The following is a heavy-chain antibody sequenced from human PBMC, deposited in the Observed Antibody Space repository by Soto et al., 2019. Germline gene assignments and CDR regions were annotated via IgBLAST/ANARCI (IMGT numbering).Heavy chain of an antibody. CDR2: IYYTGST. V-gene: IGHV4-59*11. CDR1: GGSIGSHY. J-gene: IGHJ6*02. D-gene: IGHD3-22*01. CDR3: ARHFYDSSGYYFALGLDV. Sequence: SETLSLTCTVSGGSIGSHYWIWIRQPPGKGLEWIGHIYYTGSTNYNPSLKSRVTISIDTSENQFSLKLHSGTATDTAVYYCARHFYDSSGYYFALGLDVWGQGTTVTVS.